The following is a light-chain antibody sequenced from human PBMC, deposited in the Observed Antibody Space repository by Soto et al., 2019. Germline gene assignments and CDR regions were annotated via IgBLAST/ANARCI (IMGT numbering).Light chain of an antibody. Sequence: EIVMTQSPATLSVSPGERATLSCRASQSVNSNLAWYQQKPGQAPRLLIYGASTRATGIPARFSGSGSGTEFTLTISSLQSEGFAVYYCQQYNNWPPYTFGQGTKLEIK. V-gene: IGKV3-15*01. CDR2: GAS. CDR1: QSVNSN. J-gene: IGKJ2*01. CDR3: QQYNNWPPYT.